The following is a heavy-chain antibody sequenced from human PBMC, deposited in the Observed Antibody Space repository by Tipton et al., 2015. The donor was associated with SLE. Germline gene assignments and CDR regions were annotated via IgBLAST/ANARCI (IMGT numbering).Heavy chain of an antibody. V-gene: IGHV4-34*01. D-gene: IGHD6-6*01. CDR1: GGSFSGYY. CDR2: INHSGST. CDR3: ARDEGRGSSSQRAFDI. J-gene: IGHJ3*02. Sequence: TLSLTCAVYGGSFSGYYWSWIRQPPGKGLEWIGEINHSGSTNYNPSLKSRVTISVDTSKNQFSLKLSSVTAADTAVYYCARDEGRGSSSQRAFDIWGQGTMVTVPS.